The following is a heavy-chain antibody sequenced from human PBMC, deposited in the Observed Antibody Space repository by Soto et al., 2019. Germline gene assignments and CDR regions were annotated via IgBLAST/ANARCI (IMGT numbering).Heavy chain of an antibody. J-gene: IGHJ4*02. CDR1: GGTFRSYV. CDR2: IIPMYGTT. Sequence: QVQLVQSGAEVKKPGSSVKVSCKASGGTFRSYVTSWVRQAPGQGLEWLGGIIPMYGTTYYAQTFQGRVTXXAXXSTSTAFMELSILGSEDTAVYYCARIGPLDWIDDYWGQGTLVTVSS. CDR3: ARIGPLDWIDDY. D-gene: IGHD1-1*01. V-gene: IGHV1-69*12.